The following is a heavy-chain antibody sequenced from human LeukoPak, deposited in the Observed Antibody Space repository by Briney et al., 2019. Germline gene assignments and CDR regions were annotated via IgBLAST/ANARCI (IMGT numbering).Heavy chain of an antibody. CDR3: ARGPLDGSGYYYPY. CDR1: GGSISSYY. V-gene: IGHV4-4*07. J-gene: IGHJ4*02. CDR2: IYPSGDT. D-gene: IGHD3-22*01. Sequence: SDTLSLTCTVSGGSISSYYWSWIPQPAGKGLEWIGRIYPSGDTKYNPSLKSRVTMSVDTSKDHFSLKLSSVTAADTAVYYCARGPLDGSGYYYPYWGQGTLVTVSS.